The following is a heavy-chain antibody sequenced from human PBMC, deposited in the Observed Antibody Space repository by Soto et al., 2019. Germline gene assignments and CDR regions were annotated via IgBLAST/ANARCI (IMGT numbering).Heavy chain of an antibody. CDR1: CGSIGGDS. CDR3: ARAGIVQVSYARDV. V-gene: IGHV4-59*01. Sequence: PSETLSLTCTVSCGSIGGDSWSWIRQSPGKGLDFIGYIYHSGSTNYNSSLKSRVTISMDTSKNQFSLRLSSVTAADTAVYYCARAGIVQVSYARDVWGQGPTVTVSS. D-gene: IGHD2-8*01. J-gene: IGHJ6*02. CDR2: IYHSGST.